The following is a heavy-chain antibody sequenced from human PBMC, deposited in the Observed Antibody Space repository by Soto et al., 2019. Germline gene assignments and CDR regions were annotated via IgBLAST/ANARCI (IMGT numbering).Heavy chain of an antibody. CDR2: IYSGGST. J-gene: IGHJ4*02. CDR3: ARDRLTGTSLEALYY. Sequence: GGSLRLSCAASGFTVSSNYMSWVRQAPGKGLEWVSVIYSGGSTYYADSVKGRFTISRDNSKNTLYLQMNSLRAEDTAVYYCARDRLTGTSLEALYYWGQGTLVTVSS. V-gene: IGHV3-66*01. D-gene: IGHD1-7*01. CDR1: GFTVSSNY.